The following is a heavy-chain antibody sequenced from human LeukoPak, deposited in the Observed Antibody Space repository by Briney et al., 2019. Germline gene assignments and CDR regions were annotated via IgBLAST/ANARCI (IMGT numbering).Heavy chain of an antibody. J-gene: IGHJ6*03. CDR3: ARGGYCSGGSCYRNTYYYYYYMDV. CDR1: GYIFTSYG. V-gene: IGHV1-18*01. CDR2: ISVYNGNT. D-gene: IGHD2-15*01. Sequence: ASVKVSCKASGYIFTSYGISWVRQAPGQGLEWMGWISVYNGNTNYPQRLQGRVTMTTDTSTTTAYMELRSLRSDDTAVYYCARGGYCSGGSCYRNTYYYYYYMDVWGKGTTVTVSS.